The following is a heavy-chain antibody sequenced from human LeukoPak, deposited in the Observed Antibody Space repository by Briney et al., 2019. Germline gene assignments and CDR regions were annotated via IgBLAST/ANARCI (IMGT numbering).Heavy chain of an antibody. J-gene: IGHJ6*02. CDR2: IKQDGSEK. Sequence: GGSLRLSCAASGFTFSDYWMSWVRQAPGKGLEWVANIKQDGSEKYYVDSVKGRFTISRDNAKNSLNLQMNSLRAEDTAMYFWAREDYDMDVWGQGTTVTVSS. CDR3: AREDYDMDV. CDR1: GFTFSDYW. V-gene: IGHV3-7*03.